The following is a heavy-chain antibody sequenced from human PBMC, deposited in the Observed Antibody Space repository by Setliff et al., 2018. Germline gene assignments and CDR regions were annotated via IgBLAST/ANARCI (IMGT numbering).Heavy chain of an antibody. V-gene: IGHV1-2*02. CDR2: INPNSGGT. Sequence: ASVKVSCKASGYTFTGYYMHWVRQAPGQGLEWMGWINPNSGGTNPAQKFQGRVTMTRDTSISTAYMELSRLRSDDTAVYYCARCLPFLSGYERGAFDYWGQGTLVTVSS. D-gene: IGHD5-12*01. CDR3: ARCLPFLSGYERGAFDY. J-gene: IGHJ4*02. CDR1: GYTFTGYY.